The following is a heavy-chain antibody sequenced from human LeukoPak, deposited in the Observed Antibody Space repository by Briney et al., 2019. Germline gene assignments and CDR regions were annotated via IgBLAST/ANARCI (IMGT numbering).Heavy chain of an antibody. Sequence: GGSLRLSCAASGFTFSTYGMHWVRQAPGKGLEWVAFIGYDGSNEYYADSVKGRFAISRDNSKNTLYLQMNSLRAEDTAVYYCAKDFIPKIVVVRGLTTYFDYWGQGTLVTVSS. CDR1: GFTFSTYG. CDR2: IGYDGSNE. D-gene: IGHD3-10*01. CDR3: AKDFIPKIVVVRGLTTYFDY. V-gene: IGHV3-30*02. J-gene: IGHJ4*02.